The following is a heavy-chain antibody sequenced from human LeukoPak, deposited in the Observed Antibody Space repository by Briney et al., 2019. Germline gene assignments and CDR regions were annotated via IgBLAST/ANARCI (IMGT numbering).Heavy chain of an antibody. V-gene: IGHV3-23*01. J-gene: IGHJ4*02. Sequence: PGGSLRLSCAASGFTFSSYAMSWVRQAPGKGLEWVSAISGSGGSTYYADSVKGRFTISRDNSKNTLYLQMNSLRAEDTAVYYCAKGPPYYYDSSGHYYFDYWGQGTLVTVSS. CDR1: GFTFSSYA. CDR2: ISGSGGST. D-gene: IGHD3-22*01. CDR3: AKGPPYYYDSSGHYYFDY.